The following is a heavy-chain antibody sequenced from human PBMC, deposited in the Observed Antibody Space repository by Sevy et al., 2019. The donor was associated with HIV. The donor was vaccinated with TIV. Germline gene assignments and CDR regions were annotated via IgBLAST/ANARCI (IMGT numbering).Heavy chain of an antibody. D-gene: IGHD6-6*01. CDR2: INSDGSST. Sequence: GGSLRLSCAASGFTFSIYWMNWVRQTPGKGLVWVSRINSDGSSTSYPDSVKGRFTISEDNAKNTLYLQMNSLGAEDTAVYYCARDLKAGSSSSFDYWGQGTLVTVSS. V-gene: IGHV3-74*01. CDR3: ARDLKAGSSSSFDY. J-gene: IGHJ4*02. CDR1: GFTFSIYW.